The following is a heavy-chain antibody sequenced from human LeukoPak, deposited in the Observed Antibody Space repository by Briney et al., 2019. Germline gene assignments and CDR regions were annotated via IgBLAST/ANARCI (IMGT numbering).Heavy chain of an antibody. Sequence: PSETLSLTCTLSGRSISSTTYDCAWIRQPPGKGLELFGSIYYSGSSYYNPCLKSRVSISGDTSKNEFSLKLSSVTAADTAVYYCARHALRSSGWHFDYWGQGTLVTVSS. CDR2: IYYSGSS. D-gene: IGHD6-19*01. CDR3: ARHALRSSGWHFDY. V-gene: IGHV4-39*01. CDR1: GRSISSTTYD. J-gene: IGHJ4*02.